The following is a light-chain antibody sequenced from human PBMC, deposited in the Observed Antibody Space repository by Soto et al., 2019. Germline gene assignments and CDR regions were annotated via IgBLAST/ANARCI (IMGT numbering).Light chain of an antibody. J-gene: IGLJ1*01. CDR2: DVS. CDR3: SSYTTSNILV. CDR1: SSDIGAYNY. V-gene: IGLV2-14*01. Sequence: QSALTQPASVSGSPGQSITISCTGTSSDIGAYNYVSWYQQHPGQAPKLMISDVSDRPSGVSNRFSASKSGNTASLTISGLQAEDEADYYCSSYTTSNILVFGTGTKLTVL.